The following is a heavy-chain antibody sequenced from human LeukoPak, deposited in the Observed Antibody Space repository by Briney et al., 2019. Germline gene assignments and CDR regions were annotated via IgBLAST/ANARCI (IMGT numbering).Heavy chain of an antibody. CDR1: GFTFCSYV. V-gene: IGHV3-23*01. J-gene: IGHJ4*02. CDR2: ISGSGGST. CDR3: AKSSSAAGYYYDSSGYFDC. D-gene: IGHD3-22*01. Sequence: GGSLRLSCAASGFTFCSYVMSWVRQAPGKGLEWVSAISGSGGSTYYADSVKGRFTISRDNSKNTLYLQMNSLRAEDTAVYYCAKSSSAAGYYYDSSGYFDCWGQGTLVTVSS.